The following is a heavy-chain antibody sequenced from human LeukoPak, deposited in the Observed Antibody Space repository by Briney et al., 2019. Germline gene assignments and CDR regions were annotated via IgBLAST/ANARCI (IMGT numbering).Heavy chain of an antibody. D-gene: IGHD3-22*01. CDR1: GFTFSSYA. CDR2: ISGSGGST. V-gene: IGHV3-23*01. Sequence: GGSLRLSCAASGFTFSSYAMSWVRQAPGKGLEWVSAISGSGGSTYYADSVKGRFTISRDNSKNTLYLQMNSLRAEVTAVYYCAKDPWYYDSSGYLTYWGQGTLVTVSS. J-gene: IGHJ4*02. CDR3: AKDPWYYDSSGYLTY.